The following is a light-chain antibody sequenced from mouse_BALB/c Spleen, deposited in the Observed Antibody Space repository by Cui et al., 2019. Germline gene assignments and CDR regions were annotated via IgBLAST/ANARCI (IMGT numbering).Light chain of an antibody. CDR1: SSVSY. Sequence: QIVLSQSPAILSASPGEKVTMTCRASSSVSYMHWYQQTPGSAPKPLIYATSKLGFGVPARFSGSGSGTSYSLTISRVEAEDAATYYCQQWSSNPFTFGSGTKLEIK. CDR2: ATS. V-gene: IGKV4-72*01. CDR3: QQWSSNPFT. J-gene: IGKJ4*01.